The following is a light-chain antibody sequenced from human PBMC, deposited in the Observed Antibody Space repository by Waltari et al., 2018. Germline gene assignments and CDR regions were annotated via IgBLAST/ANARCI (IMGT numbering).Light chain of an antibody. CDR2: DVY. V-gene: IGLV2-11*01. CDR1: SSDVGGYDY. J-gene: IGLJ3*02. Sequence: QSALTQSRSVSGSPGQSVTISCTGTSSDVGGYDYVSWYQQHPGKAPKLVIYDVYKRPSGVPDRFSASKSGNTASLTISGLQADDEADYYCCAYAYTYWVFGGGTKVIVL. CDR3: CAYAYTYWV.